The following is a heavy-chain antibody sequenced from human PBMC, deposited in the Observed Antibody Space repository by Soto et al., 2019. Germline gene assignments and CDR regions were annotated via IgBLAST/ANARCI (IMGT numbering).Heavy chain of an antibody. CDR1: GFTFSSYW. CDR2: INSDGSST. D-gene: IGHD3-22*01. CDR3: ASQGVITFDYYYYYGMDV. J-gene: IGHJ6*02. Sequence: GGSLRLSCAASGFTFSSYWMHWVRQAPGKGLVWVSRINSDGSSTSYADSVKGRFTISRDNAKNTLYLQMNSLRAEDTAVYYCASQGVITFDYYYYYGMDVWGQGTTVTVSS. V-gene: IGHV3-74*01.